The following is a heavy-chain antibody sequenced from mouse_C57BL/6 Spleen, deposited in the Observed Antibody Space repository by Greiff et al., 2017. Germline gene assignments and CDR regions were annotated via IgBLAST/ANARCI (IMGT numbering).Heavy chain of an antibody. CDR2: IYPGDGDT. Sequence: LVESGAELVKPGASVKISCKASGYAFSSYWMNWVKQRPGKGLEWIGQIYPGDGDTNYNGKFKGKATLTADKSSSTAYMQLSSLTSEDSAVYFCARSYGNYDWFAYWGQGTLVTVSA. CDR1: GYAFSSYW. D-gene: IGHD2-1*01. J-gene: IGHJ3*01. V-gene: IGHV1-80*01. CDR3: ARSYGNYDWFAY.